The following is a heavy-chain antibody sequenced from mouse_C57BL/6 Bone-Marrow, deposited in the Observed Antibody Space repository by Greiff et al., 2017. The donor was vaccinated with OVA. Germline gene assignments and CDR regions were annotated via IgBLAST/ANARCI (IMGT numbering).Heavy chain of an antibody. CDR3: ASSIYYYGSLY. V-gene: IGHV1-64*01. CDR2: IHPNSGST. CDR1: GYTFTSYW. D-gene: IGHD1-1*01. J-gene: IGHJ4*01. Sequence: QVQLKQSGAELVKPGASVKLSCKASGYTFTSYWMHWVKQRPGQGLEWIGMIHPNSGSTNYNEKFKSKATLTVDKSSSTAYMQLSSLTSEDSAVYYCASSIYYYGSLYWGQGTSVTVSS.